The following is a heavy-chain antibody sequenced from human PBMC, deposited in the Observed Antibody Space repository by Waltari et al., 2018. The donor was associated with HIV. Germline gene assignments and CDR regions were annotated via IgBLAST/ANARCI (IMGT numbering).Heavy chain of an antibody. J-gene: IGHJ4*02. CDR2: IKQDGSEK. Sequence: EVQLVESGGGLVQPGGSLRLSCAASGFTFSSYWMSWVRQAPGKGLEWVANIKQDGSEKYYVDSVKGRFTISRDNAKNSLYLQMNSLRAEDTAVYYCARDLVVVTAIPHYWGQGTLVTVSS. D-gene: IGHD2-21*02. CDR1: GFTFSSYW. CDR3: ARDLVVVTAIPHY. V-gene: IGHV3-7*01.